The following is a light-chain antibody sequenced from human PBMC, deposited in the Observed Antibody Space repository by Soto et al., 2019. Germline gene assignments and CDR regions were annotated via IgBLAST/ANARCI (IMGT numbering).Light chain of an antibody. CDR2: DNN. CDR3: AAWDNSLTAVV. V-gene: IGLV1-51*01. Sequence: QSVLTQPPSVSAAPGQKVTISCSGSSSNIGTTFVSWYHHLPGAAPKLLIYDNNQRPSGIPDRFSGSKSGTSGTLVITGLPTGDEADYYCAAWDNSLTAVVLGGGTKVTVL. J-gene: IGLJ2*01. CDR1: SSNIGTTF.